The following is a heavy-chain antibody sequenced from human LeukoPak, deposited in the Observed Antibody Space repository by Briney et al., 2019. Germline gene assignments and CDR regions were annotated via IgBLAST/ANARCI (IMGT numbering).Heavy chain of an antibody. Sequence: SSETLSLTCTVSGGSISSSSYYWGWIRQPPGKGLEWIGSIYCSGSTYYNPSLKSRVTISVDTSKNQFSLKLSSVTAADTAVYYCARHDYDILTGYYRGYYFDYWGQGTLVTVSS. J-gene: IGHJ4*02. V-gene: IGHV4-39*01. CDR3: ARHDYDILTGYYRGYYFDY. CDR1: GGSISSSSYY. CDR2: IYCSGST. D-gene: IGHD3-9*01.